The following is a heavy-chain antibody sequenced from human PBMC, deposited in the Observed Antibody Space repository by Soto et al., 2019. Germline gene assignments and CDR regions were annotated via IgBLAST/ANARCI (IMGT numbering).Heavy chain of an antibody. CDR3: ARHQRDDASRKIDC. J-gene: IGHJ4*02. Sequence: PGESLKISCQGSGYIFTSNWIGWGLQRPGKGLEWMGIINPADSDIKYSPSFQGQVTISADKSIGTAYLQWSSLKASDTAMYYCARHQRDDASRKIDCWGQGTLVTVSS. D-gene: IGHD3-16*01. CDR1: GYIFTSNW. CDR2: INPADSDI. V-gene: IGHV5-51*01.